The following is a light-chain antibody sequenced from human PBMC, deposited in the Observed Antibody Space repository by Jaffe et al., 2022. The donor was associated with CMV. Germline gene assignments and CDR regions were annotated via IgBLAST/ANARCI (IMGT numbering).Light chain of an antibody. J-gene: IGLJ3*02. CDR2: RNN. V-gene: IGLV10-54*01. CDR3: SAWDR. Sequence: QAGLTQPPSVSKGLRQTATLTCTGNSNNVGNQGAAWLQQHQGHPPKLLSYRNNNRPSGISERLSASRSGNTASLTITGLQPEDEADYYCSAWDRFGGGTKLTVL. CDR1: SNNVGNQG.